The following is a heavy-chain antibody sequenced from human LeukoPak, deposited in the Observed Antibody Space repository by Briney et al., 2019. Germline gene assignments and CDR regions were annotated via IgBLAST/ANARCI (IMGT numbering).Heavy chain of an antibody. CDR3: AREYYDSSGRKHGFDI. CDR2: IDPHSGGT. CDR1: GFTFTDYY. V-gene: IGHV1-2*02. Sequence: GASVKVSCKASGFTFTDYYLHWVRQAPGQGLEWMGWIDPHSGGTNYAQKFQGRVTMTRDTSISTAYMELGRLRPDDTAMYYCAREYYDSSGRKHGFDIWGQGTMVTVSS. J-gene: IGHJ3*02. D-gene: IGHD3-22*01.